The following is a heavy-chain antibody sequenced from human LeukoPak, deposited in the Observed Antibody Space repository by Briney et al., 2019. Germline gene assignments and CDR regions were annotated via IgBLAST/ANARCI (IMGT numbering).Heavy chain of an antibody. D-gene: IGHD3-16*01. CDR1: GGSFSGYY. Sequence: PSETLSLTCAVYGGSFSGYYWSWIRQPPGKGLEWIGEINHSGSTNYNPSLKSRVTISVGTSKNQFSLKLSSVTAADTAVYYCAREAWGLLNWFDPWGQGTLVTVSS. CDR2: INHSGST. CDR3: AREAWGLLNWFDP. V-gene: IGHV4-34*01. J-gene: IGHJ5*02.